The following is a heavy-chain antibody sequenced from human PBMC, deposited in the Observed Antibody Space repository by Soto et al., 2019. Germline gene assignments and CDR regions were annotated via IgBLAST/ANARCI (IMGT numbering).Heavy chain of an antibody. CDR3: TKDRVLQLVSYYGLDV. CDR1: GFAFDNYA. D-gene: IGHD6-13*01. V-gene: IGHV3-9*01. Sequence: GGSLRLSCAASGFAFDNYAMHWVRQAPGKGLEWVSGISWNSVVKGYADSVKGRFTISRDNAKNSLYLQIDSLRAEDTALYYCTKDRVLQLVSYYGLDVCCQGTTVTVSS. J-gene: IGHJ6*02. CDR2: ISWNSVVK.